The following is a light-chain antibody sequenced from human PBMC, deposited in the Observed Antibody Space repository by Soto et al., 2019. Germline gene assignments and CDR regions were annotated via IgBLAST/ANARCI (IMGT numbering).Light chain of an antibody. CDR2: DAS. V-gene: IGKV1-5*01. CDR3: QQYNTYLT. Sequence: IQLTQSPSSLSASVGDRVTITFRASQSVGIWLAWYRQKPGKAPEVLVWDASSLQRGVPSRFSGSGSGTEFTLTISSLQPDDFATYYCQQYNTYLTFGGGTKVDIK. J-gene: IGKJ4*01. CDR1: QSVGIW.